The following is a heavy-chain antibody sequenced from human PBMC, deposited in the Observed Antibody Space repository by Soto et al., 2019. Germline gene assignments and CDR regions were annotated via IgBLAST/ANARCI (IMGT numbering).Heavy chain of an antibody. J-gene: IGHJ6*02. D-gene: IGHD4-4*01. Sequence: TSETLSPTCTASSGSISSYYRSWIRPPPGKGLEWIGYIYYSVSTYYNPSLKRRVAISVDTSKNQFSLKLRSVTAADTAVYYCARGSTVTDYYYYGMDVWGQGTTVTVSS. CDR1: SGSISSYY. CDR3: ARGSTVTDYYYYGMDV. CDR2: IYYSVST. V-gene: IGHV4-59*01.